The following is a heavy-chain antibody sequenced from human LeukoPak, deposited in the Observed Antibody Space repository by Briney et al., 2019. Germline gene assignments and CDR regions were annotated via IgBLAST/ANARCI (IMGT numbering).Heavy chain of an antibody. CDR1: GGSIRSYY. V-gene: IGHV4-59*08. Sequence: PSETLSLTCTVSGGSIRSYYWSWIRQPPGKGLEWIGYIYYIGGTNYNPSLKSRVTISLDTSKNQFSLKLNSVTAADTAVYYCARRYDTSGRLDYWGHGNPVTVSS. CDR2: IYYIGGT. CDR3: ARRYDTSGRLDY. J-gene: IGHJ4*01. D-gene: IGHD3-22*01.